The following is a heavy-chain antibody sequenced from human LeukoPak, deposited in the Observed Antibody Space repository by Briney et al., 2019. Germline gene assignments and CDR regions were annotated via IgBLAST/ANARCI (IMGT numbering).Heavy chain of an antibody. Sequence: SETLSLTCTVSGDSISSTHYYWGRIRQSPGKGLEYIGSIFYSGSTYYNPSLKSRVTISADTSKNQFSLNLTSVTAADTAVYYCARSTLFGVIILYFDCWGQGTLVTVSS. V-gene: IGHV4-39*07. J-gene: IGHJ4*02. CDR1: GDSISSTHYY. CDR3: ARSTLFGVIILYFDC. D-gene: IGHD3-3*01. CDR2: IFYSGST.